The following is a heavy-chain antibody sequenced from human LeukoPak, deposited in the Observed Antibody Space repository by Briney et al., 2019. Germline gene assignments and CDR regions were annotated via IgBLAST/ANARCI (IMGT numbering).Heavy chain of an antibody. V-gene: IGHV1-8*03. CDR1: GYSLTELS. CDR2: MNPNSGNT. J-gene: IGHJ5*02. D-gene: IGHD6-13*01. CDR3: ARGTGYSSSWYWFDP. Sequence: ASVKVSCKVSGYSLTELSLHWVRQATGQGLEWMGWMNPNSGNTGYAQKFQGRVTITRNTSISTAYMELSSLRSEDTAVYYCARGTGYSSSWYWFDPWGQGTLVTVSS.